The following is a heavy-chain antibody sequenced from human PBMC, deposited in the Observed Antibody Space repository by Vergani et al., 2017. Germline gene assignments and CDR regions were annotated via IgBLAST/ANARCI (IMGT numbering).Heavy chain of an antibody. Sequence: EVQLVQSGADVKKPGESLKISCKGSGYSFTSYGIGWVRQMPGKGLEWMGIIYPGDSDTRYSPSFQGQVPSTADKSISTAYLQWSSLKASDTAMYYCTRHDDYGDYLYYFDYWGQGTLVTVSS. D-gene: IGHD4-17*01. CDR1: GYSFTSYG. CDR2: IYPGDSDT. J-gene: IGHJ4*02. V-gene: IGHV5-51*01. CDR3: TRHDDYGDYLYYFDY.